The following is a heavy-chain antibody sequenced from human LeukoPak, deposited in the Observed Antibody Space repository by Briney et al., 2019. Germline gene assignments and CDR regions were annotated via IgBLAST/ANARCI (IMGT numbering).Heavy chain of an antibody. V-gene: IGHV3-7*01. CDR3: ARAREGGETAIAAAGTYYFDY. CDR1: GFTSSSYS. J-gene: IGHJ4*02. D-gene: IGHD6-13*01. CDR2: INQDGSEK. Sequence: GGSLRLSCAASGFTSSSYSMSWVRQAPGKGLERVANINQDGSEKYYLDSVRGRFTISRDNAKNSLYLQMNSLRAEDTAVYYCARAREGGETAIAAAGTYYFDYWGQGTLVTVSS.